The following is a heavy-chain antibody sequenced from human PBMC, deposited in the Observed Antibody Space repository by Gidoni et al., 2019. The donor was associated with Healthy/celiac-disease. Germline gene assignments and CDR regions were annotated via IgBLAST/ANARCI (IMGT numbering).Heavy chain of an antibody. D-gene: IGHD3-3*01. J-gene: IGHJ6*02. Sequence: QVQLVESGGGVVQPGRSLRLSCAASGFTFSSYARHWVRQAPGKGLEWGAVISYDGSNKYYADSVKGRFTISRDNSKNTLYLQMNSLRAEDTAVYYCARAVRFLEWAYYYYGMDVWGQGTTVTVSS. V-gene: IGHV3-30*01. CDR3: ARAVRFLEWAYYYYGMDV. CDR2: ISYDGSNK. CDR1: GFTFSSYA.